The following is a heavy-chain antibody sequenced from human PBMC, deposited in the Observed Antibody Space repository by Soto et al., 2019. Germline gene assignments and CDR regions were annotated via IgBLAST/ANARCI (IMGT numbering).Heavy chain of an antibody. Sequence: PGGSLRLSCATSGFTFSKAWMSWVRQAPGKGLEWVGRIKSKTDGETTDYAAPVKGRFTVSRDDSKNTLYLQMDSLKSEDTAVYYCTTDRRELLAPWFDPRGQGTLVTVSS. CDR1: GFTFSKAW. CDR2: IKSKTDGETT. V-gene: IGHV3-15*01. CDR3: TTDRRELLAPWFDP. J-gene: IGHJ5*02. D-gene: IGHD1-26*01.